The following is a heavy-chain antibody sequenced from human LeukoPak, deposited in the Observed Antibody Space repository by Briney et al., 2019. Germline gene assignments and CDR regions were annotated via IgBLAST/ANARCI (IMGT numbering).Heavy chain of an antibody. V-gene: IGHV4-4*07. CDR2: IYTSGST. Sequence: SETLSLTCTVSGGSISSYYWSWIRQPAGKGLEWIGRIYTSGSTNYNPSLKSRVTISVDTSKNQFSLKLSSVTAADTAVYYCARGLRGYSYGYIDYYYMDVWGKGTTVTISS. CDR1: GGSISSYY. J-gene: IGHJ6*03. CDR3: ARGLRGYSYGYIDYYYMDV. D-gene: IGHD5-18*01.